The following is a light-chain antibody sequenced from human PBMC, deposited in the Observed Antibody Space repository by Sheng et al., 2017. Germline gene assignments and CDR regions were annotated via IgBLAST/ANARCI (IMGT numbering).Light chain of an antibody. V-gene: IGKV3-11*01. CDR3: QQRNNWPPFLS. J-gene: IGKJ4*01. Sequence: ETVMTQSPATLSVSPGEVATLSCRASKSVSNYLAWYQQKPGQAPRLLIYDASNRATGIPARFSGSGSGTDFTLTISSLEPEDFAVYYCQQRNNWPPFLSFGGGTKVEIK. CDR2: DAS. CDR1: KSVSNY.